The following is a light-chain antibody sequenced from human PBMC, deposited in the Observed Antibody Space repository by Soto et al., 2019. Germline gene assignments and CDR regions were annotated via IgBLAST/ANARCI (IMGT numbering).Light chain of an antibody. CDR2: DVS. V-gene: IGLV2-14*03. Sequence: QSALTQPASVSGSPGHSITISYKGTSRDVGGYNYVSWYQHHPGKAPKLIIYDVSNRPSGVSIRFSGSKSDNTASLTISGLQPEDEADYHCSSYTTSNTRQIVFGTGTKVTVL. J-gene: IGLJ1*01. CDR3: SSYTTSNTRQIV. CDR1: SRDVGGYNY.